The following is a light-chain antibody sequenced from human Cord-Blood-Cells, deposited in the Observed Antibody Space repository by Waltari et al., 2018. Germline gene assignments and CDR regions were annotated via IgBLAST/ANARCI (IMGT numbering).Light chain of an antibody. J-gene: IGLJ2*01. CDR3: SSYTSSSTVV. V-gene: IGLV2-14*03. CDR1: TSAVVGYNS. Sequence: QSALTQPASVSGSPGPSITISCTGTTSAVVGYNSVSWYQHHPGKAPKLMIYDVSNRPSGVSNRFSGSKSGNTASLTISGLQAEDEADYYCSSYTSSSTVVFGGGTKLTVL. CDR2: DVS.